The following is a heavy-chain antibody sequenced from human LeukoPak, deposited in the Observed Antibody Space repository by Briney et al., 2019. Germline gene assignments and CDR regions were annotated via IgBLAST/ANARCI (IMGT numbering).Heavy chain of an antibody. J-gene: IGHJ4*02. CDR1: GFTFNSYN. D-gene: IGHD3-22*01. CDR2: ISSSSSII. V-gene: IGHV3-48*01. Sequence: GGSLRLSCVASGFTFNSYNMNWVRQAPGKGLEWVSYISSSSSIIYYTDSVKGRFTISRDNAKNPLYLQMNSLRAEDTAMYFCAGDDSSGYFFDFWGQGTLVTVSS. CDR3: AGDDSSGYFFDF.